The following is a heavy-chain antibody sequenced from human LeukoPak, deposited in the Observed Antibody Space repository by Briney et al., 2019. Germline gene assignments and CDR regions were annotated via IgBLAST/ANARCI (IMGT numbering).Heavy chain of an antibody. D-gene: IGHD1-1*01. J-gene: IGHJ4*02. CDR2: IRTKTYGGTT. V-gene: IGHV3-49*04. CDR1: GFTFRDSA. Sequence: PGRSLRLSCTTSGFTFRDSAMTWVRQAPGKGLEWVGFIRTKTYGGTTEYAASVKGRFTTSRDDSKSLAYLQMNSLKTEDTAVYYCARWDTTIEYWGQGTLVTVSS. CDR3: ARWDTTIEY.